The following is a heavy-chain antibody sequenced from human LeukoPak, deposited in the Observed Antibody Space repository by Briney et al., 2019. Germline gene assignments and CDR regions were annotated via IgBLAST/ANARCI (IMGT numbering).Heavy chain of an antibody. CDR3: ARDPDTVTTSGLFYYGMDV. CDR2: IIPIFGTA. Sequence: GASVKVSCKASGGTFSSYAISWVRQAPGQGLEWMGGIIPIFGTANYAQKFQGRVTITADESTSTAYMELSSLRSEDTAVYYCARDPDTVTTSGLFYYGMDVWGQGTTVTVSS. J-gene: IGHJ6*02. V-gene: IGHV1-69*13. D-gene: IGHD4-11*01. CDR1: GGTFSSYA.